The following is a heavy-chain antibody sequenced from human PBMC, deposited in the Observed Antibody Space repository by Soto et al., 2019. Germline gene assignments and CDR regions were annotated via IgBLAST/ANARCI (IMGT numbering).Heavy chain of an antibody. CDR3: AERPGVYYGAGRYYSY. V-gene: IGHV2-5*01. CDR2: IYWKDDT. Sequence: QITLKESGPTLVNPTQTLTLTCTFSAFSLSTSRVGGGGIRQPPGKALEWLALIYWKDDTRYSPSRKSRLTITKDTYKNQVVITMTNMDPVETATYYCAERPGVYYGAGRYYSYWGQGTLVNVSS. J-gene: IGHJ4*02. D-gene: IGHD3-10*01. CDR1: AFSLSTSRVG.